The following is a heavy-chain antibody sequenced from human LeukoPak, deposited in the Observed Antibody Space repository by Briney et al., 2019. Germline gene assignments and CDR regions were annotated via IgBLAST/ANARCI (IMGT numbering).Heavy chain of an antibody. CDR1: GGTFSSYA. CDR3: ARENYYYYYMDV. CDR2: IIPIFGTA. Sequence: SVKVSCKASGGTFSSYAISWVRQAPGQGLEWMGGIIPIFGTANYAQKFQGRATITADESTSTAYMELSSLRSEDAAVYYCARENYYYYYMDVWGKGTTVTVSS. J-gene: IGHJ6*03. V-gene: IGHV1-69*13.